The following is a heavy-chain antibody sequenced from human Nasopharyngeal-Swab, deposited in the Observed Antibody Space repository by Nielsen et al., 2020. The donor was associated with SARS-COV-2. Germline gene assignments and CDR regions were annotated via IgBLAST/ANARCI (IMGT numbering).Heavy chain of an antibody. CDR2: VTGSGYGT. J-gene: IGHJ3*02. Sequence: GESLKISCAASVFTFSSYAMTWVRQAPGKGLEWVSVVTGSGYGTDYADSVKGRFTISRDNAKNTLYLQMNSLRAEDTAVYYCARKDVFAYGVDAFDIWCQGTMVTVSS. CDR1: VFTFSSYA. CDR3: ARKDVFAYGVDAFDI. D-gene: IGHD3-10*01. V-gene: IGHV3-23*01.